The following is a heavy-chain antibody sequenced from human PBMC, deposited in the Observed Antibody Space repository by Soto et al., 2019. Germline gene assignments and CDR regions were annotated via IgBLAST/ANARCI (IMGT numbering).Heavy chain of an antibody. D-gene: IGHD2-8*02. CDR2: TYYRSRWYN. V-gene: IGHV6-1*01. Sequence: SQTLSLTCAISGYRVPSNSAIWNWIRPSPSRGLEWLGRTYYRSRWYNDYAESVKSRITINPDTSKNQFSLQLNSVTPEDTAVYYCVRQRSSTAFYHGMDVWAQGTTVTVSS. J-gene: IGHJ6*02. CDR3: VRQRSSTAFYHGMDV. CDR1: GYRVPSNSAI.